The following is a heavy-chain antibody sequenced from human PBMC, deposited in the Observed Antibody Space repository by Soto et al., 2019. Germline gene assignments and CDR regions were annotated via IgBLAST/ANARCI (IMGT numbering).Heavy chain of an antibody. J-gene: IGHJ6*02. D-gene: IGHD1-1*01. Sequence: ASVKVSCKASGYTFSTYAMHWVRQAPGQSLEWMGWLNGGTGQTRYSQKFRDRVIITRDTSASTGYMELSSLTSEDTAVYYCARGKGMEENYFYYGLDIWGQGTTVTV. CDR3: ARGKGMEENYFYYGLDI. CDR2: LNGGTGQT. V-gene: IGHV1-3*01. CDR1: GYTFSTYA.